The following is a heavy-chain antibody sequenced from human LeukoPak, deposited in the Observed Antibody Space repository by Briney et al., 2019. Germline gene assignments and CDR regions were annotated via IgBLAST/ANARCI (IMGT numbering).Heavy chain of an antibody. D-gene: IGHD3-3*01. CDR1: GGSISSGGYY. V-gene: IGHV4-31*03. J-gene: IGHJ4*02. CDR2: IYYSGST. Sequence: PSETLSLTCTVSGGSISSGGYYWSWIRQHPGKGLEWIGYIYYSGSTYYNPSLKSRVTISVDTSKNQFSLKLSSVTAADTAVYYCARVAPQNYDFWSGYSGIYFDYWAREPWSPSPQ. CDR3: ARVAPQNYDFWSGYSGIYFDY.